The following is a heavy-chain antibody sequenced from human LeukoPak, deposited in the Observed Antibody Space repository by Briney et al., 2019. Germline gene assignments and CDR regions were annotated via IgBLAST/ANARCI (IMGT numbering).Heavy chain of an antibody. Sequence: SETLSLTCTVSGGSISSGGYYWSWIRQPPGKGLEWIGYIYHSGSTYYNPSLKSRVTISVDGSKNQFSLKLSSVTAADTAVYYCAGFLEWLLYDNYWGQGTLVTVSS. CDR3: AGFLEWLLYDNY. D-gene: IGHD3-3*01. V-gene: IGHV4-30-2*01. CDR2: IYHSGST. J-gene: IGHJ4*02. CDR1: GGSISSGGYY.